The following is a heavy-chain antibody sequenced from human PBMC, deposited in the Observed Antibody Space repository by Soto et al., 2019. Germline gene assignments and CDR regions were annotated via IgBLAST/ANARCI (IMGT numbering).Heavy chain of an antibody. CDR2: ISYDGSNK. D-gene: IGHD2-21*02. CDR1: GFTFSSYG. CDR3: AKDRTTYCGGDCYLAYYYYGMDV. Sequence: QVQLVESGGGVVQPGRSLRLSCAASGFTFSSYGMHWVRQAPGKGLEWVAVISYDGSNKYYADSVKGRFTISRENSKNTLYLQMNSLRAEDTAVYYCAKDRTTYCGGDCYLAYYYYGMDVWGQGTTVTVSS. J-gene: IGHJ6*02. V-gene: IGHV3-30*18.